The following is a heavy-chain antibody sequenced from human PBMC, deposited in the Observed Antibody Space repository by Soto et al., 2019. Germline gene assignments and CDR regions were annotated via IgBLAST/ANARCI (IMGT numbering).Heavy chain of an antibody. CDR1: GYSFTSYW. CDR2: IYPGDSDT. Sequence: GESLKISCKGSGYSFTSYWIGWVRQMPGKGLEWMGIIYPGDSDTRYSPSFQGQVTISADKSISTAYLQWSSLKASDTAMYYCARHRQYYYDSSGLYWFDPWGQGTLVTVSS. CDR3: ARHRQYYYDSSGLYWFDP. D-gene: IGHD3-22*01. V-gene: IGHV5-51*01. J-gene: IGHJ5*02.